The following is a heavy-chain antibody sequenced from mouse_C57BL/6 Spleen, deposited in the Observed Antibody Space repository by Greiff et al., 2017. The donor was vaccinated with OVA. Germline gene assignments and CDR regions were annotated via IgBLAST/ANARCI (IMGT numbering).Heavy chain of an antibody. J-gene: IGHJ3*01. V-gene: IGHV1-42*01. Sequence: VQLQQSGPELVKPGASVKISCKASGYSFTGYYMNWVKQSPEKSLEWIGEINPSTGGTTYNQKFKAKATLTVDKSSSTAYMQLKSLTSEDSAVYYCARSAIYYDYGAWFAYWGQGTLVTVSA. CDR3: ARSAIYYDYGAWFAY. D-gene: IGHD2-4*01. CDR2: INPSTGGT. CDR1: GYSFTGYY.